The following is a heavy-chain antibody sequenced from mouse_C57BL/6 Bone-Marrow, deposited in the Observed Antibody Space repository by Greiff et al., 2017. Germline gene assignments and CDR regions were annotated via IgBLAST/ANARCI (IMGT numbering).Heavy chain of an antibody. Sequence: QVQLQQSGAELARPGASVKLSCKASGYTFTSYGISWVKQRTGQGLEWIGEIYPRSGNTYYNEKFKGKATLTADKSSSTAYMQFSSLTTEDSAIYYWASRAARAMDYWGQGTSVTVSS. V-gene: IGHV1-81*01. CDR3: ASRAARAMDY. D-gene: IGHD3-1*01. CDR2: IYPRSGNT. J-gene: IGHJ4*01. CDR1: GYTFTSYG.